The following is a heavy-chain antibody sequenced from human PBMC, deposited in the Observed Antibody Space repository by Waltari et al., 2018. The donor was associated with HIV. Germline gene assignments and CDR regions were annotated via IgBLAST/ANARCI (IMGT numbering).Heavy chain of an antibody. CDR1: GYTFTYRY. V-gene: IGHV1-45*02. CDR3: ARSRDYGSGKDYDMDV. D-gene: IGHD3-10*01. Sequence: QMQLVQSGAEVKKTGSSVKVSCKASGYTFTYRYLHWVRQAPGQALEWMGWITPFNGNTNYAQKFQDRVTITRYRSMSTAYMELSSLRFEDTAMYYCARSRDYGSGKDYDMDVWGQGTTVTVSS. J-gene: IGHJ6*02. CDR2: ITPFNGNT.